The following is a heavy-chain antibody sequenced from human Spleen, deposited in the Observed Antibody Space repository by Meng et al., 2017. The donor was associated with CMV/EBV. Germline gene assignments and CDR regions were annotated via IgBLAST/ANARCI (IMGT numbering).Heavy chain of an antibody. CDR2: IYHTGST. CDR3: ARWRYSGYDYYYFDY. J-gene: IGHJ4*02. V-gene: IGHV4-38-2*01. D-gene: IGHD5-12*01. Sequence: SETLSLTCAVSDYSISNGYYWGWIRQPPGRGLEWIGNIYHTGSTQYNPSLKSRVTISIDTSKNQFSLKLSSVTAADTAVYYCARWRYSGYDYYYFDYWGQGTLVTVSS. CDR1: DYSISNGYY.